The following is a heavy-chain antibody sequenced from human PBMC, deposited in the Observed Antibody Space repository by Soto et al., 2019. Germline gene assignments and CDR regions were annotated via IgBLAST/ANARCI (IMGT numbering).Heavy chain of an antibody. J-gene: IGHJ5*02. V-gene: IGHV3-23*01. Sequence: RRLSCAASGFAFSSYAMSWVRQAPGKGLEWVSGITSGGSTYYADSVKGRFTISRDSSKNTLYLRMNSLRAEDTAVYYCAKVHCGDCFLSVSWFGPWGHGTLVTVSS. CDR1: GFAFSSYA. CDR3: AKVHCGDCFLSVSWFGP. CDR2: ITSGGST. D-gene: IGHD2-21*02.